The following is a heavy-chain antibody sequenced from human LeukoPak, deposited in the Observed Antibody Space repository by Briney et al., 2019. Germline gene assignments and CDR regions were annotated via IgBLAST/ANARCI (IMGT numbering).Heavy chain of an antibody. D-gene: IGHD5-18*01. CDR1: GYSISSGYY. CDR2: IYHSGST. V-gene: IGHV4-38-2*02. Sequence: SETLSLTCTVSGYSISSGYYWGWIRQPPGKGLEWIGSIYHSGSTYYNPSLKSRVTISVDTSKNQFSLKLSSVTAADTAVYYCARGGYNYGYDYWGQGTLVTVSS. CDR3: ARGGYNYGYDY. J-gene: IGHJ4*02.